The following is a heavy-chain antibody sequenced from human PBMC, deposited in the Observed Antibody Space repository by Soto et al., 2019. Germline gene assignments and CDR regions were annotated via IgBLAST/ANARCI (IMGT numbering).Heavy chain of an antibody. D-gene: IGHD6-6*01. V-gene: IGHV1-69*12. CDR3: ATPVQTSIAAREDYYYYGMDV. CDR2: IIPIFGTA. Sequence: QVQLVQSGAEVKKPGSSVKVSCKASGGTFSSYAISWVRQAPGQGLEWMGGIIPIFGTANYAQKFQGRVTITADESTSTAYMELVSLRSEDTAVYYCATPVQTSIAAREDYYYYGMDVWGQGTTVTVSS. CDR1: GGTFSSYA. J-gene: IGHJ6*02.